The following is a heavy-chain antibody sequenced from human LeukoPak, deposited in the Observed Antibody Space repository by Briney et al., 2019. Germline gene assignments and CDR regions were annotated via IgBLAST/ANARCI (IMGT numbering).Heavy chain of an antibody. Sequence: ASETLSLTCTVSGGSISSYYWSWIRQPAGKGLEWIGRSYTSGSTNYNPSLKSRVTMSVDTSKNQFSLKLSSVTAADTAVYYSASLPYDSSGYHRFDYWGQGTLVTVSS. CDR1: GGSISSYY. J-gene: IGHJ4*02. V-gene: IGHV4-4*07. CDR3: ASLPYDSSGYHRFDY. D-gene: IGHD3-22*01. CDR2: SYTSGST.